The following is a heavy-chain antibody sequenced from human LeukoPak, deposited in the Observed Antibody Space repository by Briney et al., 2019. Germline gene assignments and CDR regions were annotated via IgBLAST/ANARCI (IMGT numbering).Heavy chain of an antibody. CDR3: ARDRGGGHMDV. V-gene: IGHV3-13*01. J-gene: IGHJ6*03. D-gene: IGHD2-15*01. CDR1: GFTFTTYD. CDR2: IGTTGDT. Sequence: GGSLRLSCAASGFTFTTYDMHWVRHATGKGLEWVSAIGTTGDTYYPGSVKGRFTISRENAKNSLYLQMNSLRAGDTAVYYCARDRGGGHMDVWGKGTTVTISS.